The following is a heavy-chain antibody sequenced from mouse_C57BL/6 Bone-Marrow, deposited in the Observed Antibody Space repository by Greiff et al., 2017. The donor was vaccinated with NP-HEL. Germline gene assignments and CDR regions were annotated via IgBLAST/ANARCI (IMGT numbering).Heavy chain of an antibody. Sequence: QVTLKVSGPGILQPSQTLSLTCSFSGFSLSTFGMGVGWLRQPSGKGLEWLAHIWWDDDKYYNPALKSRLTISKDTSKNQVFLKIANVDTADTATDYCARINIYYDYDWFAYWGQGTLVTVSA. CDR1: GFSLSTFGMG. D-gene: IGHD2-4*01. V-gene: IGHV8-8*01. J-gene: IGHJ3*01. CDR3: ARINIYYDYDWFAY. CDR2: IWWDDDK.